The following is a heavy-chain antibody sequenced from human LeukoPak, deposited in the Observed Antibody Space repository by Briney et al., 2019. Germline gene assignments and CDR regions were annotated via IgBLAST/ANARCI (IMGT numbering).Heavy chain of an antibody. CDR3: TRVGYIDEGIDY. V-gene: IGHV3-7*04. D-gene: IGHD5-24*01. CDR2: INQDGSKK. Sequence: GGSLRLSCVASGFPFSSYWMTWVRQAPGKGLEWVANINQDGSKKSYVDSVKGRFTISRDNAKNSLYLQMNSLRAEDTAIYYCTRVGYIDEGIDYWGQGTLVTVSS. CDR1: GFPFSSYW. J-gene: IGHJ4*02.